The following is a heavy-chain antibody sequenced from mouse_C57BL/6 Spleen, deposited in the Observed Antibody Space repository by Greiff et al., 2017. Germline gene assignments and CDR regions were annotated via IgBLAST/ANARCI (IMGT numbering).Heavy chain of an antibody. J-gene: IGHJ2*01. Sequence: EVQLQQSGPELVKPGASVKISCKASGYTFTDYYMNWVKQSHGKSLEWIGDINPNNGGTSYNQKFKGKATLTVDKSSSTAYMVLRSLTSVDSAVSYCARPAYYGSSDYWGPGNTLTVSS. CDR2: INPNNGGT. D-gene: IGHD1-1*01. CDR1: GYTFTDYY. V-gene: IGHV1-26*01. CDR3: ARPAYYGSSDY.